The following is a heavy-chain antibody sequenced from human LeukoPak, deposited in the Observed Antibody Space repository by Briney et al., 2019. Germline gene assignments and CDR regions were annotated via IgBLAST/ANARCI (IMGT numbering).Heavy chain of an antibody. V-gene: IGHV1-3*01. CDR2: INAGNGNT. J-gene: IGHJ4*02. CDR3: ARDTYDSSGYYLQGEFDY. Sequence: ASVKVSCKASGYTFTSYAMHWVRQAPGQRLEWMGWINAGNGNTKYSQKFQGRVTITRDTSASTAYMELSSLRSDDTAVCYCARDTYDSSGYYLQGEFDYWGQGTLVTVSS. D-gene: IGHD3-22*01. CDR1: GYTFTSYA.